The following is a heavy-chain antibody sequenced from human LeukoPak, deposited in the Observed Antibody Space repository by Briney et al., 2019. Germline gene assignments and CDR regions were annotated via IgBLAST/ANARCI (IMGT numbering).Heavy chain of an antibody. CDR2: LSDSGGNT. J-gene: IGHJ4*02. CDR3: AKGRLQYFDY. Sequence: GSLKISCAASGFTFRNYAMTWVRQAPGKGLEWVSTLSDSGGNTYYADSVKGRFTISRDNSKNTLYLQMNSLRAEDTAVYYCAKGRLQYFDYWGQGTLVTVSS. V-gene: IGHV3-23*01. D-gene: IGHD4-11*01. CDR1: GFTFRNYA.